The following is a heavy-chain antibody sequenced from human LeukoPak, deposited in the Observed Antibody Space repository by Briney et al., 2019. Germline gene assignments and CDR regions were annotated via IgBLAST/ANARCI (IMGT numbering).Heavy chain of an antibody. J-gene: IGHJ3*02. CDR2: ISYSGST. Sequence: SETLSLTCTVSGGSISSYYWSWIRQPPEKGLEWIGYISYSGSTDYNPSLKSRVTISLDTSKNQLPLNLRSVTTADTAVYYCVGSKKSDAFDIWGQGTMVTVSS. CDR3: VGSKKSDAFDI. CDR1: GGSISSYY. V-gene: IGHV4-59*01. D-gene: IGHD2-15*01.